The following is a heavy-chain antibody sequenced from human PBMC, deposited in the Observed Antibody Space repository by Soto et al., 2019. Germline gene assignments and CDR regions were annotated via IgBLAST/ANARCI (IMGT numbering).Heavy chain of an antibody. D-gene: IGHD5-18*01. CDR2: IHYDGTT. Sequence: QVQLRESGPELLESSQTLSLTCTVSGASMGRPGSYWSWIRQFPGRGLEWVGYIHYDGTTYYNPSLESRVIVSADTSKNQFSLKLSSVTAADTAVYYCVRGGGGYGNGTIDHWGRGTLVTVSS. V-gene: IGHV4-31*03. J-gene: IGHJ4*02. CDR1: GASMGRPGSY. CDR3: VRGGGGYGNGTIDH.